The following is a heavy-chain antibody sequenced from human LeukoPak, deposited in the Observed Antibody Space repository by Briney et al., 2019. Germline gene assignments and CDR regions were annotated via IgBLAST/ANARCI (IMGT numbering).Heavy chain of an antibody. CDR1: GGSFSGYY. CDR2: TYYSGST. CDR3: ARGNQYYDFWSGYYRAAFDI. D-gene: IGHD3-3*01. Sequence: SETLSLTCAVYGGSFSGYYWSWIRQPPGKGLEWIGYTYYSGSTNYNPSLKSRVTISVDTSKNQFSLKLSSVTAADTAVYYCARGNQYYDFWSGYYRAAFDIWGRGTMVTVS. J-gene: IGHJ3*02. V-gene: IGHV4-59*01.